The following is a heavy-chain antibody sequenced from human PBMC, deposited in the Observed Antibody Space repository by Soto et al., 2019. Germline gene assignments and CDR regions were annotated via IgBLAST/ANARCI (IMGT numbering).Heavy chain of an antibody. D-gene: IGHD2-15*01. CDR2: IYNSGRT. CDR1: GASFSSYF. V-gene: IGHV4-59*01. J-gene: IGHJ6*02. Sequence: SETLSLTCTVSGASFSSYFWSWVRQPPGKGLEWIWGIYNSGRTNYNPSLKSRRTITLDASSNDFSLRLTSSTTADATAYYCARVHRGWSSGHCLDVWGQGTMVTVSS. CDR3: ARVHRGWSSGHCLDV.